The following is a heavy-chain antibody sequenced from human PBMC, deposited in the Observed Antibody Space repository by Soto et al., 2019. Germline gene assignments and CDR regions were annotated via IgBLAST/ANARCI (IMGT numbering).Heavy chain of an antibody. CDR3: ARVPWDSYPPSKLLDIDY. CDR2: INAGNGNT. CDR1: GYTFTSYA. V-gene: IGHV1-3*01. Sequence: ASVKVSCTASGYTFTSYAMHWVRHAPVQRLEWMGWINAGNGNTKYSQKFQGRVTITRDTSASTAYMELSRLRSEDTAVYYCARVPWDSYPPSKLLDIDYWGQGTLVTVSS. D-gene: IGHD3-16*01. J-gene: IGHJ4*02.